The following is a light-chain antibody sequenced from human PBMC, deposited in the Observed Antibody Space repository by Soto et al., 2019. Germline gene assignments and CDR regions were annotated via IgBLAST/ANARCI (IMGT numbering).Light chain of an antibody. CDR2: KAS. J-gene: IGKJ1*01. V-gene: IGKV1-5*03. CDR3: QQYNSYPWT. CDR1: QSISSW. Sequence: DIQMTQIPSTLPASVGDRVTITYRASQSISSWLAWYQQKPGKAPKLLIYKASSLESGVPSRFSGSGSGTEFTLTISSLQPDDFATYYCQQYNSYPWTFGQGTKVDI.